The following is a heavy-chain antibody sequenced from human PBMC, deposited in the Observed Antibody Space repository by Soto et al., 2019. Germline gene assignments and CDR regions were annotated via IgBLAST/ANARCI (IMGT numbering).Heavy chain of an antibody. Sequence: QVQLVQSGAEVKKPGSSVKVSCKASGGTFSSYTISWVRQAPGQGLEWMGRIIPILGIANYAQKFQGRVTVTADKSTSTAYMELSSLRSEDTAVYYCARGQNYYGSGSYFDYWGQGTLVTVSS. CDR2: IIPILGIA. V-gene: IGHV1-69*02. D-gene: IGHD3-10*01. CDR3: ARGQNYYGSGSYFDY. CDR1: GGTFSSYT. J-gene: IGHJ4*02.